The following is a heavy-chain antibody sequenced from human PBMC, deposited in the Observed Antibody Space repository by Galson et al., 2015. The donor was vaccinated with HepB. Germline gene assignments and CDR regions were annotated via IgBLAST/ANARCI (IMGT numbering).Heavy chain of an antibody. V-gene: IGHV1-8*01. CDR2: MNPNSGNT. CDR3: AVREGSYYFLDAFDI. CDR1: GYTFTSYD. J-gene: IGHJ3*02. D-gene: IGHD1-26*01. Sequence: SVKVSCKASGYTFTSYDINWVRQATGQGLEWMGWMNPNSGNTGYAQKFQGRVTMTRNTSISTAYMELSSLRSEDTAVYYCAVREGSYYFLDAFDIWGQGTMVTVSS.